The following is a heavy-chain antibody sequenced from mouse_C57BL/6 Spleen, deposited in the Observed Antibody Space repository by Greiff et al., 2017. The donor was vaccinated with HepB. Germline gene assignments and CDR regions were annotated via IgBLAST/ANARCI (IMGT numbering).Heavy chain of an antibody. CDR1: GYTFTSYW. CDR2: INPSSGYT. D-gene: IGHD1-1*01. J-gene: IGHJ2*01. V-gene: IGHV1-7*01. Sequence: VQGVESGAELAKPGASVKLSCKASGYTFTSYWMHWVKQRPGQGLEWIGYINPSSGYTKYNQKFKDKATLTADKSSSTAYMQLSSLTYEDSAVYYCAREVITTVVAPFDYWGQGTTLTVSS. CDR3: AREVITTVVAPFDY.